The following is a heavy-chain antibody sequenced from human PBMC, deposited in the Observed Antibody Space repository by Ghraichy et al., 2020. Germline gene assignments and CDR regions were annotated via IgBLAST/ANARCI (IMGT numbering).Heavy chain of an antibody. CDR2: NSAYNGNT. J-gene: IGHJ1*01. CDR1: GYTFINYG. D-gene: IGHD2-8*01. CDR3: VREGQNGESVLFQH. Sequence: ASVKVSCKASGYTFINYGISWVRQAPGQGLEWMGWNSAYNGNTRYAQNLQGRVTMTTDTSTSTAYMELRSLRSDDTAIYFCVREGQNGESVLFQHWGQGTLLPVSS. V-gene: IGHV1-18*04.